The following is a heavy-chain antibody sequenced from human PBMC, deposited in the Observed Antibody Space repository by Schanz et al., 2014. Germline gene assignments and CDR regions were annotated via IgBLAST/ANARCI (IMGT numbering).Heavy chain of an antibody. CDR3: ARVLGGDEGLDQ. V-gene: IGHV3-23*04. CDR1: GFTFSIYG. CDR2: MIGSGSSV. Sequence: EVQLVESGGDLVQPGGSKRLSCAASGFTFSIYGLSWVRQAPGKGLEWVSRMIGSGSSVFYADSVKGRFTISRDNAKNSVFLQMNRLRAEDTALYYCARVLGGDEGLDQWGQGTLVTVSS. D-gene: IGHD4-17*01. J-gene: IGHJ4*02.